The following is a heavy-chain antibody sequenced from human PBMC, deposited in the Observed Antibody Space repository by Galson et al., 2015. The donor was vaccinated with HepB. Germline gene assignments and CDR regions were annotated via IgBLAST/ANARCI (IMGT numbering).Heavy chain of an antibody. V-gene: IGHV1-24*01. CDR2: FDPEDGET. CDR1: GYTLTELS. D-gene: IGHD3-22*01. Sequence: SVKVSCKVSGYTLTELSMHWVRQAPGKGLEWMGGFDPEDGETIYAQKFQGRVTMTEDTSTDIAYMELSSLRSEDTAVYYCATDVYYYDSSGYYPLDYWGQGTLVTVSS. J-gene: IGHJ4*02. CDR3: ATDVYYYDSSGYYPLDY.